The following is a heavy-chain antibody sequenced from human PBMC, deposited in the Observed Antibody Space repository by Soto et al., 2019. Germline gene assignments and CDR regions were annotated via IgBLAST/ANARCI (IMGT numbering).Heavy chain of an antibody. D-gene: IGHD5-18*01. V-gene: IGHV1-2*04. CDR3: AAAGRYSYVFDF. CDR2: INPNSGGT. J-gene: IGHJ4*02. Sequence: ASVKVSCKASGYTFTGYYMHWVRQAPGQGLEWMGWINPNSGGTNYAQKFQGWVTMTRDTSISTAYMELSRLRSEDTAVYYCAAAGRYSYVFDFWGQGTLVTVSS. CDR1: GYTFTGYY.